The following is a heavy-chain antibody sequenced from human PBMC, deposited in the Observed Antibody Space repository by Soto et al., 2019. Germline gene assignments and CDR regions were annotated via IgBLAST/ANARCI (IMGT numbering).Heavy chain of an antibody. CDR1: GYTFINYG. V-gene: IGHV1-18*01. CDR2: ITPYNGNT. CDR3: AKGEGFLDH. J-gene: IGHJ4*02. D-gene: IGHD2-15*01. Sequence: QVQLVQSGAEVKKPGASVKVSCKASGYTFINYGITWVRQAPGQGLEWMGWITPYNGNTNYAQKLQGRVTMTTDTTTSTDYMGVRSLGSCDTAVYYCAKGEGFLDHWGQGTLVTLSS.